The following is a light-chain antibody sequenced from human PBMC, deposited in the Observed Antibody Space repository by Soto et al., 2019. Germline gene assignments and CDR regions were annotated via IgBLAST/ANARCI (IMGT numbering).Light chain of an antibody. V-gene: IGLV1-51*01. CDR1: SSNIGNNY. J-gene: IGLJ2*01. CDR3: GTWDISLGGGVV. Sequence: QSVLTQPPSVSASPGQKVTISCSGSSSNIGNNYGSWYQRLPGTAPKLLIYDNNNRPSGIPDRFSGSKSGTSATLGITGLQTGDEADYYCGTWDISLGGGVVFGGGTKLTVL. CDR2: DNN.